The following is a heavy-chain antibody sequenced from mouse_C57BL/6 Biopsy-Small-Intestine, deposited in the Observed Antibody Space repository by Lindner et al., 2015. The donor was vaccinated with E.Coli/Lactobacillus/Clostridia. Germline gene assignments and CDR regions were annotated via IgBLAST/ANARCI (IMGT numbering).Heavy chain of an antibody. CDR3: AGDYYGSSYYFDY. Sequence: VQLQESGPELVKPGASVKISCKASGYAFSSSWMNWVKQRPGKGLEWIGRIYPGDGGTNYNGKFKGKATLTADKSSSTAYMQLSSLTSEDSAVYFCAGDYYGSSYYFDYWGQGTTLTVSS. CDR1: GYAFSSSW. V-gene: IGHV1-82*01. J-gene: IGHJ2*01. CDR2: IYPGDGGT. D-gene: IGHD1-1*01.